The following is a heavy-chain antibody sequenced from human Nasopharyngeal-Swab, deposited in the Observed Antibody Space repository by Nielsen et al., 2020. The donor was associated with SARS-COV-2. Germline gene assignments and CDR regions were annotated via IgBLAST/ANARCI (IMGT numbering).Heavy chain of an antibody. CDR1: GFTFSSYW. Sequence: LSLTCAASGFTFSSYWMHWVRQAPGKGLEWVAVISYDGSNKYYADSVKGRFTISRDNSKNTLYLQMNSLRAEDTAVYYCAKEAYVSIVRGVTPWFDPWGQGTLVTVSS. CDR2: ISYDGSNK. CDR3: AKEAYVSIVRGVTPWFDP. V-gene: IGHV3-30*18. J-gene: IGHJ5*02. D-gene: IGHD3-10*01.